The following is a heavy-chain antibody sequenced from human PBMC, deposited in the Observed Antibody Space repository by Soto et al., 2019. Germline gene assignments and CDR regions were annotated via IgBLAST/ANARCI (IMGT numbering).Heavy chain of an antibody. Sequence: QGQLVQSGGEVKKPGASVKVSCKASGYTFTRYGISWVRQAPGQGLEWMGWISGYNGDTKYAQKFQGRVTMTVDTSTTTAYMALRRLTSDDRAVYYCAKNGQPPYYYYGMDVWGQGTTVTVSS. CDR2: ISGYNGDT. CDR3: AKNGQPPYYYYGMDV. V-gene: IGHV1-18*01. CDR1: GYTFTRYG. J-gene: IGHJ6*02. D-gene: IGHD2-8*01.